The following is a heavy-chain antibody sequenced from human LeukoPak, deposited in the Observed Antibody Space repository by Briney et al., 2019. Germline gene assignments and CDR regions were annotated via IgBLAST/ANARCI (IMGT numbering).Heavy chain of an antibody. CDR2: IYNSEST. CDR3: ATGGSLAAAGDY. V-gene: IGHV4-61*03. Sequence: SETLSLTCTVSGGSVSSGHYYWSWIRQPPGKGLEWIGYIYNSESTNYNPSLKSRVTISVDTSKNHFSLKLSSVTAADTAVYHCATGGSLAAAGDYWGQGTLVTVSS. CDR1: GGSVSSGHYY. J-gene: IGHJ4*02. D-gene: IGHD6-13*01.